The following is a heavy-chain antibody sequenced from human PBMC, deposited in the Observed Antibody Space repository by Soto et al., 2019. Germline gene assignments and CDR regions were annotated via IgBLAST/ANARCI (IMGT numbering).Heavy chain of an antibody. V-gene: IGHV4-34*01. CDR2: INHSGST. CDR1: GAYFIGYY. Sequence: SEPLSLTRAVYGAYFIGYYWSWIRQPPGKGLEWIGEINHSGSTNYNPSLKSRVTISVDTSKNQFSLKLSSVTAADTAVYYCAGKGREWGQGTLVTVS. CDR3: AGKGRE. J-gene: IGHJ4*02.